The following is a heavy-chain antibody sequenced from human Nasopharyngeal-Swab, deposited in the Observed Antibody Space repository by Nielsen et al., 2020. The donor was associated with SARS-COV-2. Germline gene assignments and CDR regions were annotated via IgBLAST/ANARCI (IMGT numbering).Heavy chain of an antibody. CDR3: ANLGA. J-gene: IGHJ5*02. CDR2: FSNDGSSK. Sequence: GESLKISCAASGFTFSSYAMHWVRQAPGKGLEWVAVFSNDGSSKFYADSVKGRFTISRDNSKNTLYLQMNSLRAEDTAVYYCANLGAWGQGTLVTVSS. V-gene: IGHV3-30-3*01. CDR1: GFTFSSYA.